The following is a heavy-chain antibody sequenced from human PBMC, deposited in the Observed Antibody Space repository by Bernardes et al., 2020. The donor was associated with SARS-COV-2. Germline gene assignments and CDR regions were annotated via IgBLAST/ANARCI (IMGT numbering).Heavy chain of an antibody. CDR1: GGSISSGSYY. J-gene: IGHJ6*02. V-gene: IGHV4-61*02. D-gene: IGHD6-19*01. CDR3: AREDSSGLLGYYYYGMDV. CDR2: IYTSGST. Sequence: SETLSFTCTVSGGSISSGSYYWSWIRQPAGKGLEWIGRIYTSGSTNYNPSLKSRVTISVDTSKNQFSLKLSSVTAADTAVYYCAREDSSGLLGYYYYGMDVWGQGTTVTVSS.